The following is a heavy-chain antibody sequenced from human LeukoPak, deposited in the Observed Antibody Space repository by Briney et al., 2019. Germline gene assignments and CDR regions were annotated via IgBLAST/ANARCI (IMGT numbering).Heavy chain of an antibody. Sequence: SETLSLTCTVSGGSIGSGDYYWSWIRQPPGKGLEWIGYIYYSGSTYYNPSLKSRVTISVDTSKNQFSPKLSSVTAADTAVYYCASITGGYIDYWGQGTLVTVSS. V-gene: IGHV4-30-4*08. CDR3: ASITGGYIDY. CDR2: IYYSGST. D-gene: IGHD2-8*02. J-gene: IGHJ4*02. CDR1: GGSIGSGDYY.